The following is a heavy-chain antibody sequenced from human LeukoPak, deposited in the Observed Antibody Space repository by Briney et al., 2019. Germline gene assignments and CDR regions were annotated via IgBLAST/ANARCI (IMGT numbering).Heavy chain of an antibody. Sequence: GGSLRLSCAASGFTVSSNYVSWVRQAPGKGLEWVSVIYSGGSTYYADSVKGRFTISRDNSRNTLYLQMNSLRAEDTAVYFCAKEPFVGYSYGCCFDYWGQGTLVTVSS. CDR3: AKEPFVGYSYGCCFDY. V-gene: IGHV3-53*01. CDR2: IYSGGST. D-gene: IGHD5-18*01. J-gene: IGHJ4*02. CDR1: GFTVSSNY.